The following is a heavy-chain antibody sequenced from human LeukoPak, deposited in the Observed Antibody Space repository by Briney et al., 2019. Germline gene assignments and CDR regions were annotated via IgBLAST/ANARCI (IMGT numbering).Heavy chain of an antibody. V-gene: IGHV3-9*01. Sequence: GRSLRLSCAASGFTFDDYAMHWVRQAPGKGLEWVSGISWNRGSIGYADSVKGRFTISRDNAKNSLYLQMNSLRAEDTALYYCAKSTVTTGYYFDYWGQGTLVTVSS. CDR1: GFTFDDYA. CDR3: AKSTVTTGYYFDY. J-gene: IGHJ4*02. D-gene: IGHD4-17*01. CDR2: ISWNRGSI.